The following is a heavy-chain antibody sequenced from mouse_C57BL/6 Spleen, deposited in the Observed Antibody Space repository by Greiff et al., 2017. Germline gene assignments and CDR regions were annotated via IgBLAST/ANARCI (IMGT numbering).Heavy chain of an antibody. CDR2: IDPEDGET. V-gene: IGHV14-2*01. CDR3: ASWRVTTDYFDY. CDR1: GFNIKDYY. J-gene: IGHJ2*01. Sequence: LVESGAELVKPGASVKLSCTASGFNIKDYYMHWVKQRTEQGLEWIGRIDPEDGETKYAPKFQGKATITADTSSNTAYLQLSSLTSEDTAVYYCASWRVTTDYFDYWGQGTTLTVSS. D-gene: IGHD2-2*01.